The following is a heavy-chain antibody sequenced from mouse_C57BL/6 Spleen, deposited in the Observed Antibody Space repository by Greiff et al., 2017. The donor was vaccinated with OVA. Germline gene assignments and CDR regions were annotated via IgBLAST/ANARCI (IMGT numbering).Heavy chain of an antibody. CDR2: IDPETGGT. Sequence: QVQLQQSGAELVRPGASVTLSCKASGYTFTDYEMHWVKQTPVHGLEWIGAIDPETGGTAYNQKFKGKAILTADKSSSTAYMELRSLTSEDSAVYYCARGGAKQGPFDYWGQGTTLTVSS. CDR3: ARGGAKQGPFDY. D-gene: IGHD4-1*01. CDR1: GYTFTDYE. J-gene: IGHJ2*01. V-gene: IGHV1-15*01.